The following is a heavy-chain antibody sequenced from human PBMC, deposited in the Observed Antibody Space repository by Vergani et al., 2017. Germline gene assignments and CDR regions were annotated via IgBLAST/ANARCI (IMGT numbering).Heavy chain of an antibody. J-gene: IGHJ5*02. CDR2: IYTSGIT. CDR1: GGSISSDNYY. V-gene: IGHV4-61*02. Sequence: QLQLQESGPGLVKPSETLSLTCTVSGGSISSDNYYWSWIRQPAGKGLEWIGRIYTSGITNYNPSLKSRVTISVDTSKNQFSLKLSSVTAADTAVYYCARHMKAVGIPIWFDPWGQGTLVTVSS. D-gene: IGHD6-13*01. CDR3: ARHMKAVGIPIWFDP.